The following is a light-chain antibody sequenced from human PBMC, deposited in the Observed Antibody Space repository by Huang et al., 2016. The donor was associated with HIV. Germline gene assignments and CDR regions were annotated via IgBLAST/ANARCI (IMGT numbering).Light chain of an antibody. V-gene: IGKV1-12*01. Sequence: SGVPSRFSGSGSGTEFTLTISSLQPEDFATYYCQQANSFPFTIGGGTRVEIK. J-gene: IGKJ4*01. CDR3: QQANSFPFT.